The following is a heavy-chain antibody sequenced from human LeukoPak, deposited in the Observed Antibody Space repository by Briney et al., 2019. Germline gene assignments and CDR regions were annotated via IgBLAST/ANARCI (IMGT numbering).Heavy chain of an antibody. J-gene: IGHJ6*02. V-gene: IGHV1-2*02. CDR2: INPNSGGT. CDR1: GYTFTSYG. Sequence: ASVKVSCKASGYTFTSYGISWVRQAPGQGLEWMGWINPNSGGTNYAQKFQGRVTMTRDTSISTAYMELSRLRSGDTAVYYCARDIVVVPAADYYYGMDVWGQGTTVTVSS. CDR3: ARDIVVVPAADYYYGMDV. D-gene: IGHD2-2*01.